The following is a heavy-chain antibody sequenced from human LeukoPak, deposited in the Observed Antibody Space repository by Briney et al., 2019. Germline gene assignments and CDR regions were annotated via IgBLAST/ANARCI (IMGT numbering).Heavy chain of an antibody. CDR1: GGTFRSYA. Sequence: ASVKVSCKASGGTFRSYAISWVRQAPGQGLEWMGGIIPIFGTANYAQKFQGRVTITADESTRTAYMELSSPKLEDTAVYYCARGGAEYQYDSSGYYAFDYWGQGTLVTVSS. D-gene: IGHD3-22*01. CDR2: IIPIFGTA. V-gene: IGHV1-69*13. J-gene: IGHJ4*02. CDR3: ARGGAEYQYDSSGYYAFDY.